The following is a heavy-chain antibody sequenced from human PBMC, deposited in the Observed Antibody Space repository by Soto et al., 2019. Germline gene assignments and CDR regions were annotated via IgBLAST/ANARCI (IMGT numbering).Heavy chain of an antibody. V-gene: IGHV3-30*18. CDR3: AKDLNYYYGMDV. D-gene: IGHD3-9*01. CDR1: GFTFSSYG. Sequence: GGSLRLSCAASGFTFSSYGMHWVRQAPGKWLEWVAVISYDGSNKYYADSVKGRFTISRDNSKNTLYLQMNSLRAEDTAVYYCAKDLNYYYGMDVWGQGXTVTVYS. CDR2: ISYDGSNK. J-gene: IGHJ6*02.